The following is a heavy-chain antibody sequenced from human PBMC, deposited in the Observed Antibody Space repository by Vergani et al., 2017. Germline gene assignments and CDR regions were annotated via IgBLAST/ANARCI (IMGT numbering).Heavy chain of an antibody. CDR1: GFTFSSYA. D-gene: IGHD1-26*01. CDR2: ISGSGGST. J-gene: IGHJ4*02. CDR3: ARGSNSGSYYRD. Sequence: EVQLLESGGGLVQPGGSLRLSCAASGFTFSSYAMSWVRQAPGKGLEWVSAISGSGGSTYYADSVKGRFTISRDNSKNTLYLQMNSLRAEDTAVYYCARGSNSGSYYRDWGQGTLVTVSS. V-gene: IGHV3-23*01.